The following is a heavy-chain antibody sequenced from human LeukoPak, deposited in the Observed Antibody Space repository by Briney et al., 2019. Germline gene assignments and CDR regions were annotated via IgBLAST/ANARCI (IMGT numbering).Heavy chain of an antibody. CDR1: GFTFSNFG. V-gene: IGHV3-23*01. CDR3: AKDAGPQQLVFFDS. J-gene: IGHJ4*02. D-gene: IGHD6-6*01. Sequence: GGSLRLSCIATGFTFSNFGMAWVRQSPGQGLEWVSTISGDGINVHQADSVKGRFIISRDNSRSTLYLEMNSLRVEDTAIYYCAKDAGPQQLVFFDSWGQGTLVTVSS. CDR2: ISGDGINV.